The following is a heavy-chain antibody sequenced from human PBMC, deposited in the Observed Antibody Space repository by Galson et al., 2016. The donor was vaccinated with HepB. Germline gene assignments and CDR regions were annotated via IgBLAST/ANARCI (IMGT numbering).Heavy chain of an antibody. CDR1: GFFFSGRA. D-gene: IGHD4/OR15-4a*01. V-gene: IGHV3-23*01. CDR2: INRYGATT. CDR3: ARDDYSDGRGSPDY. J-gene: IGHJ4*02. Sequence: SLRLSCAASGFFFSGRAMSWVRQAPGKGLEWVSGINRYGATTGYAASVKGRFTISRDNSNNTLYLQMNSLTTEDTAVYYCARDDYSDGRGSPDYWGQGTLVTVSS.